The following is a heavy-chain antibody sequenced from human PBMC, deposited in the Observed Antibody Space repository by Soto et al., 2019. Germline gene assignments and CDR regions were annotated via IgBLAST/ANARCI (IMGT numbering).Heavy chain of an antibody. V-gene: IGHV3-30*18. CDR1: GFTFSNYG. Sequence: QVQLVESGGGVVHSGRSLRLSCIASGFTFSNYGIHWVRQGPGKGLEWVALISSDGSRKLYADSVEGRCTISRDTSRTTVFVELNSLRVEDTAVYLCAKGLLGHYYALDVWGHGTAVTV. CDR2: ISSDGSRK. CDR3: AKGLLGHYYALDV. J-gene: IGHJ6*02.